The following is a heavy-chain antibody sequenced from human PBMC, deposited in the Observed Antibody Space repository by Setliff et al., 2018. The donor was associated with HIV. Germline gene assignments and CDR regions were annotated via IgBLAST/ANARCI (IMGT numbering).Heavy chain of an antibody. D-gene: IGHD5-12*01. CDR1: GYTFTSYD. CDR2: MNPNSGNT. Sequence: EASVKVSCKASGYTFTSYDIHWLRQATGQGLEWMGWMNPNSGNTGYAQKFQGRVTITRKTSISTAFMELSSLRSEDTAVYYCARGYSGYDSYYFDYWGQGTLVTVSS. CDR3: ARGYSGYDSYYFDY. J-gene: IGHJ4*02. V-gene: IGHV1-8*03.